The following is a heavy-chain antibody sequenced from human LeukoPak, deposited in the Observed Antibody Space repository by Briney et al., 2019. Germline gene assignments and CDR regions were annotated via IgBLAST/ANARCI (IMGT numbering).Heavy chain of an antibody. J-gene: IGHJ6*03. CDR1: GGSISSYY. V-gene: IGHV4-4*07. Sequence: SETLSLTCTVSGGSISSYYWSWIRQPAGKGLEWIGRIYTSGSTNYNPSLKSRVTMSVDTSKNQFSLKLSSVTAADAAVYYCARDQSGVSAGDYDFWSGYYPNRPYYYMDVWGKGTTVTVSS. D-gene: IGHD3-3*01. CDR3: ARDQSGVSAGDYDFWSGYYPNRPYYYMDV. CDR2: IYTSGST.